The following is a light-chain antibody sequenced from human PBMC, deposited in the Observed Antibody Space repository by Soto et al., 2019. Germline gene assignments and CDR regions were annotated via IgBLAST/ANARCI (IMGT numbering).Light chain of an antibody. CDR1: QDITKY. CDR3: QQYDKFPLT. J-gene: IGKJ4*01. CDR2: DAS. Sequence: DIQMTQSPSSLSASVGDRVTITCQASQDITKYLSWYQQKPGTAPKVLISDASNLQSGVPSRFSGSGSGTDFTFAISSLQPEDVATYYCQQYDKFPLTFGGGTKVDIK. V-gene: IGKV1-33*01.